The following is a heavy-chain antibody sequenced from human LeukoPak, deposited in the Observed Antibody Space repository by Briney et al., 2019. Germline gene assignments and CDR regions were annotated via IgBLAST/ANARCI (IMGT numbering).Heavy chain of an antibody. CDR1: GFTFSCYA. CDR3: AKGPGNYYDSSGYLYYFDY. D-gene: IGHD3-22*01. CDR2: ISGSGGST. J-gene: IGHJ4*02. Sequence: GGSLRLSCAASGFTFSCYAMSWVRQAPGKGLEWVSAISGSGGSTYYADSVKGRFTISRDNSKNTLYLQMNSLRAEDTAVYYCAKGPGNYYDSSGYLYYFDYWGQGTLVTVSS. V-gene: IGHV3-23*01.